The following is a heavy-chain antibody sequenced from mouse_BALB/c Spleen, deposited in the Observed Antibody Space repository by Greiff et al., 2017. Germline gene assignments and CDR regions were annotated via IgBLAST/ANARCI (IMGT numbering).Heavy chain of an antibody. J-gene: IGHJ3*01. V-gene: IGHV5-6-5*01. CDR2: ISSGGST. Sequence: DVKLVESGGGLVKPGGSLKLSCAASGFTFSSYAMSWVRQTPEKRLEWVASISSGGSTYYPDSVKGRFTISRENARNILYLQMSSLRSEDTAMYYCASTMIRGGFAYWGQGTLVTVSA. D-gene: IGHD2-4*01. CDR1: GFTFSSYA. CDR3: ASTMIRGGFAY.